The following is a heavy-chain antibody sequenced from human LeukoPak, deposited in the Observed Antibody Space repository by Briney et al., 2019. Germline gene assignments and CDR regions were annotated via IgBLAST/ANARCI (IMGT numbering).Heavy chain of an antibody. J-gene: IGHJ4*02. CDR3: ARGGYYDSSGYYLDY. V-gene: IGHV1-69*04. Sequence: ASVKVSCTASGGTFSSYAISWVRQAPGQGLEWMGRIIPIFGIANYAQKFQGRVTITADKSTSTAYMELSSLRSEDTAVYYCARGGYYDSSGYYLDYWGQGTLVTVSS. CDR2: IIPIFGIA. D-gene: IGHD3-22*01. CDR1: GGTFSSYA.